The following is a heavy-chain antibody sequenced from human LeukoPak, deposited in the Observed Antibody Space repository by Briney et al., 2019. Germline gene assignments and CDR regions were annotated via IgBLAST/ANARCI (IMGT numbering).Heavy chain of an antibody. CDR2: ISAYNGNT. CDR1: GYTFTSYG. J-gene: IGHJ4*02. CDR3: ARAPHYGSGSFFDY. D-gene: IGHD3-10*01. Sequence: ASVKVSCKASGYTFTSYGISWVRQAPGQGLEWMGWISAYNGNTNYAQKLQGRVTMTTDTSTSTAYMELRSLISVDTAVDYCARAPHYGSGSFFDYWGQGTLVTVSS. V-gene: IGHV1-18*01.